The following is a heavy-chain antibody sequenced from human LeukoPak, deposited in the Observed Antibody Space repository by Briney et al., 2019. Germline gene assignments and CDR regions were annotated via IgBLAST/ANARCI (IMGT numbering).Heavy chain of an antibody. D-gene: IGHD5-18*01. CDR3: ARAHDAQLWLPVDY. V-gene: IGHV3-30-3*01. CDR1: GFTFSSYA. J-gene: IGHJ4*02. Sequence: GGSLRLSCAASGFTFSSYAMHWVRQAPGKGLEWVAVISYDGSNKYCADSVKGRFTISRDNSKNTLYLQMNSLRAEDTAVYYCARAHDAQLWLPVDYWGQGTLVTVSS. CDR2: ISYDGSNK.